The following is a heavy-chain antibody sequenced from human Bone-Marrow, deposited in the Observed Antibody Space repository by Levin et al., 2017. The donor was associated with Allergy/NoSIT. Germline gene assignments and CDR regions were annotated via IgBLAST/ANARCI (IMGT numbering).Heavy chain of an antibody. D-gene: IGHD6-19*01. CDR2: INYRGST. CDR1: GGSVSSGTYY. V-gene: IGHV4-61*01. J-gene: IGHJ6*02. CDR3: ARNRIVVAGGNDYYYGMDV. Sequence: SQTLSLTCTVPGGSVSSGTYYWSWIRQPPGKGLEWIGYINYRGSTKYNPSLKSRVTISVDTSKNGFSLKLSSVTAADTAVYYCARNRIVVAGGNDYYYGMDVWGQGTTVTVSS.